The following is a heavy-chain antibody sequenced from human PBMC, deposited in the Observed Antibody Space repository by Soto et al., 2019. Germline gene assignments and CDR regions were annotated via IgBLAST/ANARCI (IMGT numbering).Heavy chain of an antibody. Sequence: LRLSCAASGFTFSSYWMSWVRQAPGKGLEWVANIKQDGSEKYYVDSVKGRFTISRDNAKNSLYLQMNSLRAEDTAVYYCARHSNYGSGSYYPDYWGQGTLVTVSS. V-gene: IGHV3-7*03. J-gene: IGHJ4*02. CDR3: ARHSNYGSGSYYPDY. CDR1: GFTFSSYW. D-gene: IGHD3-10*01. CDR2: IKQDGSEK.